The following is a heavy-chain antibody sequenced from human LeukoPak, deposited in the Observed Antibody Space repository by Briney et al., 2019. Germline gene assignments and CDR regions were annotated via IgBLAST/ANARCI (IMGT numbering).Heavy chain of an antibody. CDR1: GGTFSSHA. V-gene: IGHV1-69*13. Sequence: GASVKVSCKASGGTFSSHAINWVRQAPGQGLEWMGGIIPISSTTKYAQKFQGRVTITADESTSTAFMELSSLRSDDTAVYYCARPRTYYDSWSGYPPFDYWGQGTLVAVSS. CDR3: ARPRTYYDSWSGYPPFDY. CDR2: IIPISSTT. J-gene: IGHJ4*02. D-gene: IGHD3-3*01.